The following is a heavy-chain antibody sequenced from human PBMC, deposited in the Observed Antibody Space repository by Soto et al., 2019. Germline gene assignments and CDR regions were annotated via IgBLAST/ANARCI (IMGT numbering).Heavy chain of an antibody. V-gene: IGHV1-46*01. D-gene: IGHD6-25*01. CDR3: ARGDGRGSSGFYYYYGMDV. J-gene: IGHJ6*02. Sequence: QVQLVQSGAEVKKPGASVKVSCKASGFTFTNYFFHWVRQAPRQGLEWMGIISPYDGSTNYVQRLQGRVPMTSDTSPSTVYMELSSLRSEATSVYYCARGDGRGSSGFYYYYGMDVCGQGTTVTVSS. CDR1: GFTFTNYF. CDR2: ISPYDGST.